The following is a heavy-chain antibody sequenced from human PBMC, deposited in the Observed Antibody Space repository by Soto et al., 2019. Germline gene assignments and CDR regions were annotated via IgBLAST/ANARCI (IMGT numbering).Heavy chain of an antibody. CDR1: GYSFAGYW. D-gene: IGHD3-22*01. Sequence: PGESLKISCKGSGYSFAGYWITWVRQKPGKGLEWMGRIDPSDSQTYYSPSFRGHVTISATKSITTVFLQWSSLRASDTAMYYCARQIYDSDTGPHFPYYFDSWGQGTPVTVSS. V-gene: IGHV5-10-1*01. CDR3: ARQIYDSDTGPHFPYYFDS. J-gene: IGHJ4*02. CDR2: IDPSDSQT.